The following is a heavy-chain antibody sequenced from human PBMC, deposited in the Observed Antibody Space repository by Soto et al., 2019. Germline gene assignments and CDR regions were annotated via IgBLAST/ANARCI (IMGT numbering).Heavy chain of an antibody. D-gene: IGHD2-15*01. CDR2: IKQDGSEK. Sequence: EVQLVESGGGLVQPGGSLRLSCAASGFTFSIYWMSWVRRAPGKGLEWVANIKQDGSEKYYVDSVKGRFTISRDTAKNSLYLQMNSLRAEDTAVYYCARDALYCSGGSCYFNYYFYYMDVWGKGTTVTVSS. J-gene: IGHJ6*03. CDR3: ARDALYCSGGSCYFNYYFYYMDV. V-gene: IGHV3-7*01. CDR1: GFTFSIYW.